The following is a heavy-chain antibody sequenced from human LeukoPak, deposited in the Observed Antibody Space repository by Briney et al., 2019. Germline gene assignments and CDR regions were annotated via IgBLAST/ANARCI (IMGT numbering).Heavy chain of an antibody. V-gene: IGHV3-30*02. CDR2: IRYDGSNK. D-gene: IGHD6-13*01. J-gene: IGHJ6*02. CDR1: GFTFSSYG. CDR3: AKSLSSSWYDAWGHYYGMDV. Sequence: GGSLRLSCAASGFTFSSYGMHWVRQAPGKGLEWVAFIRYDGSNKYYADSVKGRFTISRDNSKNTLYLQMNSLRAEDTAVYYCAKSLSSSWYDAWGHYYGMDVWGHGTTVTVSS.